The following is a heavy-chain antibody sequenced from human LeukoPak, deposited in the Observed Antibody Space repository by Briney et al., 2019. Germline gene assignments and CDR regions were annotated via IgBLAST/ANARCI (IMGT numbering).Heavy chain of an antibody. CDR3: ARDQGYDSSGYYYFAFDI. V-gene: IGHV3-30*04. J-gene: IGHJ3*02. CDR2: ISYDGSNK. D-gene: IGHD3-22*01. Sequence: GGSLRLSCAASGFTFSSYAMHWVRQAPGKGLEWVAVISYDGSNKYYADSVKGRFTISRDNSKNTLYLQMNSLRAEDTAVYYCARDQGYDSSGYYYFAFDIWGQGTMVTVSS. CDR1: GFTFSSYA.